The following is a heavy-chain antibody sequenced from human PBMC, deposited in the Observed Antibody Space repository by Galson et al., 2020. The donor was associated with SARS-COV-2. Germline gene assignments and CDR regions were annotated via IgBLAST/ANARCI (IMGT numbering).Heavy chain of an antibody. Sequence: GGSLRLSCSASGLIFSDYAMHWVRQAPGKGLEYVSAISPNGGTSFYADSVNGRFTMSRDNSENMFYLQMTALRLEDTAFYYCLSYSSTRQNHWGQGTLVTVSS. D-gene: IGHD2-2*01. CDR2: ISPNGGTS. J-gene: IGHJ5*02. V-gene: IGHV3-64D*06. CDR3: LSYSSTRQNH. CDR1: GLIFSDYA.